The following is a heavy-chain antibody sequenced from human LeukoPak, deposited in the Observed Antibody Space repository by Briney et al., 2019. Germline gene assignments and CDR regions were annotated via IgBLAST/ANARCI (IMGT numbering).Heavy chain of an antibody. Sequence: PGGSLRLSCTSSGFTFGDYAMSWFRQAPGEGLEWVGFISSKAHGETTEYAASVKGRFTISRDDSKSIAYLQMDSLKTENTAVYYCTRAGRYCSSGSGYSFYWGQGTLVTVSS. D-gene: IGHD2-15*01. CDR2: ISSKAHGETT. CDR1: GFTFGDYA. V-gene: IGHV3-49*03. CDR3: TRAGRYCSSGSGYSFY. J-gene: IGHJ4*02.